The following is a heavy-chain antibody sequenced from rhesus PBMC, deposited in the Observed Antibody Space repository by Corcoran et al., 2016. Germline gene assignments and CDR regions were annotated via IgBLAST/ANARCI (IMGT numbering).Heavy chain of an antibody. J-gene: IGHJ3*01. CDR2: VDPEYVEA. D-gene: IGHD1-44*02. CDR3: AIGGAGALDF. V-gene: IGHV1-111*02. Sequence: EVQLVQSGAEVKTPGASVKISCKASGYTFTDYYLHWVRPAPGKGLDWMGRVDPEYVEAIHAKKFQDRVTITADTATDTAEMELSSRRSEDTAVDYCAIGGAGALDFGGQGLRVTVSA. CDR1: GYTFTDYY.